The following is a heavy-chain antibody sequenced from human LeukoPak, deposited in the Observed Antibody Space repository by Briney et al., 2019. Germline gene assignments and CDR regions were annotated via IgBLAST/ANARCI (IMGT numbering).Heavy chain of an antibody. Sequence: GGSLTLSCAASGFTFSRSGMDWVRQAPGKGLEWVAFIRYDGSNKYYADSVKGRFTISRDNSKNTLYLQMNSLRTEDTAMYYCAKDWGAWGQGTLVTVSS. CDR2: IRYDGSNK. J-gene: IGHJ5*02. D-gene: IGHD3-16*01. V-gene: IGHV3-30*02. CDR3: AKDWGA. CDR1: GFTFSRSG.